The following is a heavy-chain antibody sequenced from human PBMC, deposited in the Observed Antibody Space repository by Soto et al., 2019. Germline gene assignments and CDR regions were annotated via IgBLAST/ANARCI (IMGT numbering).Heavy chain of an antibody. CDR3: AIDLPPVDY. J-gene: IGHJ4*02. V-gene: IGHV1-18*01. Sequence: QVQLVQSGAEVKKPGASVKVSCKASGYTFSSYFISWVRQAPGQGIEWMGWISAYNGNTNYAQNLQGRVTMTTDTSTSTAYMELRSLRSDDTDLYYCAIDLPPVDYWGQGTLVTVSS. CDR2: ISAYNGNT. CDR1: GYTFSSYF.